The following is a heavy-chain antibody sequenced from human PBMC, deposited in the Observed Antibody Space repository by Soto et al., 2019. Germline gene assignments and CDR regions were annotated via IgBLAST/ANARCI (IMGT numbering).Heavy chain of an antibody. CDR2: IYYSGST. V-gene: IGHV4-31*03. J-gene: IGHJ3*02. CDR3: ARGYCSSTSCYDAFDI. D-gene: IGHD2-2*01. Sequence: PSETLSLTCTVSGGSISSGGYYWSWIRQHPGKGLEWIGYIYYSGSTYYNPSLKSRVTISVDTSKNQFSLKLSSVTAADTAVYYCARGYCSSTSCYDAFDIWGQGTMVTVSS. CDR1: GGSISSGGYY.